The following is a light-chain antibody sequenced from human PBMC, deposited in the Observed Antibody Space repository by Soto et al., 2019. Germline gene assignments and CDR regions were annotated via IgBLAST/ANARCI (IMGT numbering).Light chain of an antibody. CDR1: QNIANW. CDR3: QQYNSNPLT. J-gene: IGKJ4*01. V-gene: IGKV1-5*03. CDR2: RAS. Sequence: DIQMTQSPSTLSASVGDRVTITCRASQNIANWLVWYQQKPGKAPNLLIYRASTLKSGVPSRFSGSGSGTEFTLTISSLQPDDFGTYFCQQYNSNPLTFGGGTKVDIK.